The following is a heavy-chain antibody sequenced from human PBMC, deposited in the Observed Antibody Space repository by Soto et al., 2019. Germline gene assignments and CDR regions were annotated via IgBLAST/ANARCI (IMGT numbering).Heavy chain of an antibody. CDR2: IIPIFGTA. V-gene: IGHV1-69*12. J-gene: IGHJ5*02. D-gene: IGHD2-2*01. Sequence: QVQLVQSGAEVKKPGSSVKVSCKASGGTFSSYAISWVRQAPGQGLEWMGGIIPIFGTANYAQKFQGRVTSTXXESTGPAYMELRSLRSQATAVYYWPNQGHSGWFDPWGQGTMVTVSS. CDR3: PNQGHSGWFDP. CDR1: GGTFSSYA.